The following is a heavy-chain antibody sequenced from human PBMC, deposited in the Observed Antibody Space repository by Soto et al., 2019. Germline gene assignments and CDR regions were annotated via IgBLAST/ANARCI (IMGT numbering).Heavy chain of an antibody. D-gene: IGHD2-15*01. V-gene: IGHV3-23*01. CDR2: ISCNAATT. CDR3: ARGPRYCSGYSCDYGVDG. CDR1: GFTFSSYA. J-gene: IGHJ6*04. Sequence: EVQLLESGGGLVQPGRSLRLSCAASGFTFSSYAMSWVRQAPGKGLEWVAAISCNAATTFYADSVKGRFTVSRDNSKNTLYLQMNSLRAEDTAVYYCARGPRYCSGYSCDYGVDGWGKGTMVTVSS.